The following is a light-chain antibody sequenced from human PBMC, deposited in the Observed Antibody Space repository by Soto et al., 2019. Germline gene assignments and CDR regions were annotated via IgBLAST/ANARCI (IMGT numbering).Light chain of an antibody. V-gene: IGKV3-11*01. CDR1: QSVSSK. CDR2: DAS. CDR3: QQRSYWR. J-gene: IGKJ4*01. Sequence: VMTQSPATLSLSPGERATLSCRASQSVSSKLVWYQQKPGQAPRLLIYDASIRATGIPARFSGNGSRTDFTLTITSLEPEDFAVYYCQQRSYWRFGGGTRVQIK.